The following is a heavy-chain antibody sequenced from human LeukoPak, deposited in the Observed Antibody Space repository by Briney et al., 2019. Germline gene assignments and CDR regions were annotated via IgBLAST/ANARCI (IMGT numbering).Heavy chain of an antibody. Sequence: GGSLRLSCAASGFTFSSYGMSWVRQAPGKGLEWVSAISGSGGSTYYADSVKGRFTISRDNSKNTLYLQMNSLRAEDTAVYYCAKDRRNMITFGGVIVIGPFDYWGQGTLVTVSS. D-gene: IGHD3-16*02. V-gene: IGHV3-23*01. CDR1: GFTFSSYG. CDR2: ISGSGGST. CDR3: AKDRRNMITFGGVIVIGPFDY. J-gene: IGHJ4*02.